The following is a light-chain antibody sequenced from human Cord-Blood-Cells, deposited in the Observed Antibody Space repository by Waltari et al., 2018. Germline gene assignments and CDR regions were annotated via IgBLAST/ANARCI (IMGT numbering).Light chain of an antibody. Sequence: QSALTQPRSVSGSPGQSVTISCTGTSSDVRGYNYFSWYQQHPGKAPKLMIYDVSKRPSGVPDRFSGSKSGNTASLTISGLQAEDEADYYCCSYAGSYTYVFGTGTKVTVL. J-gene: IGLJ1*01. CDR3: CSYAGSYTYV. CDR2: DVS. CDR1: SSDVRGYNY. V-gene: IGLV2-11*01.